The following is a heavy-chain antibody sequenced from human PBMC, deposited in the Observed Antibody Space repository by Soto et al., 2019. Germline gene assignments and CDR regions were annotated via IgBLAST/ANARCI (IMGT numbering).Heavy chain of an antibody. Sequence: QVQLVQSGAEVKKPGASVKVSCKASGYTFTGYYMHWVRQAPGQGLEWMGWINPNSGGTNYAQKFQGWAPIPRDTSISTAYRERSRRRSNDPAVYYCARPQTRHYYYYMDVWGKGTTVTVSS. V-gene: IGHV1-2*04. CDR3: ARPQTRHYYYYMDV. CDR2: INPNSGGT. CDR1: GYTFTGYY. J-gene: IGHJ6*03.